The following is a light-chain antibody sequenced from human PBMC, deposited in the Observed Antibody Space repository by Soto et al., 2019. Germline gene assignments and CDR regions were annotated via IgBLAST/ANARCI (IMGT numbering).Light chain of an antibody. J-gene: IGLJ2*01. Sequence: QSALTQPASVSGSPGQSITISCTGTSSDVGGYNYVSWYQQHPGKAPKLMIYEVSNWPSGVSNRFSGSKSGNMASLTISGLQAEDEADYYCSSYTSSSTVVFGGGTKLTVL. V-gene: IGLV2-14*01. CDR3: SSYTSSSTVV. CDR1: SSDVGGYNY. CDR2: EVS.